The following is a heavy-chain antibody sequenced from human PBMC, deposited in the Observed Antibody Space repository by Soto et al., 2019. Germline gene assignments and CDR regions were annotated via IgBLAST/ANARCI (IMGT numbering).Heavy chain of an antibody. CDR1: GGTFSSYA. CDR3: ARMEGAAAGVGYYGMDV. V-gene: IGHV1-69*13. D-gene: IGHD6-13*01. J-gene: IGHJ6*02. Sequence: EASVKVSCKASGGTFSSYAISWVRQAPGQGLEWMGGIIPIFGTANYAQKFQGRVTITADESTSTAYMELSSLRSEDTAVYYCARMEGAAAGVGYYGMDVWGQGTTVTVSS. CDR2: IIPIFGTA.